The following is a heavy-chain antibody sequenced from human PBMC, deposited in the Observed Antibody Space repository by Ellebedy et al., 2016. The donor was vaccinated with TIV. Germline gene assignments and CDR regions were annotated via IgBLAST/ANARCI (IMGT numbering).Heavy chain of an antibody. D-gene: IGHD5-12*01. J-gene: IGHJ6*02. CDR1: GFTFSNAW. CDR2: IKSKTDGGTT. Sequence: GESLKISCAASGFTFSNAWMNWVRQAPGKGLEWVGRIKSKTDGGTTDYAAPVKGRFTISRDDSKNTLYLQMNSLRAEDTAVYYCAKTSVDKGNHYYNGMDVWGQGTTVTVSS. V-gene: IGHV3-15*07. CDR3: AKTSVDKGNHYYNGMDV.